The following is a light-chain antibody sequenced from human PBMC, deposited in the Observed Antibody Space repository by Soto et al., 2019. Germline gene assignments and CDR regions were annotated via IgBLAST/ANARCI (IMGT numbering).Light chain of an antibody. V-gene: IGLV2-14*01. CDR2: EVS. CDR1: STDAGGYNY. Sequence: QSVLAQPSSVSGSPGQSITISCTGTSTDAGGYNYVSWYQHHLGKGPKLIIYEVSNRPSGVSDRFSGSKSGNKASLIISNLEAEDESDYYCGSYTSTDTPFVFGTGTKVTVL. CDR3: GSYTSTDTPFV. J-gene: IGLJ1*01.